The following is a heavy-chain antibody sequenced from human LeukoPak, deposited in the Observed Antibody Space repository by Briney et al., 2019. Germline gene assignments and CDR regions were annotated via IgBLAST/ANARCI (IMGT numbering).Heavy chain of an antibody. CDR3: ARFIRGVTQSSYDS. J-gene: IGHJ4*02. Sequence: GGSLRLSCAASGFTFSSYWMSWVRQAPGKGLEWVANIKEDGSEKYNVDSVKGRFTISRDNAKNSLYLQMNSLRAEDTAVYYCARFIRGVTQSSYDSWGQGTLVTVSS. V-gene: IGHV3-7*01. D-gene: IGHD3-10*01. CDR1: GFTFSSYW. CDR2: IKEDGSEK.